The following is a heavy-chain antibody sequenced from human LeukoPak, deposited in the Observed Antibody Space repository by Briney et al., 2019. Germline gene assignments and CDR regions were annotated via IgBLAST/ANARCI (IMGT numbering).Heavy chain of an antibody. CDR2: VDDTGST. D-gene: IGHD2-15*01. CDR3: ARGRVSSSTWCSTYYYYFYMDV. V-gene: IGHV4-59*01. Sequence: SETLSLTCAVSDDSITMYYWTRIRQPPGKGLEWIGYVDDTGSTNFNPSLNGRVSISRDTSKNLFSLRLRSVTAADTGVYFCARGRVSSSTWCSTYYYYFYMDVWGKGTTVTVSS. J-gene: IGHJ6*03. CDR1: DDSITMYY.